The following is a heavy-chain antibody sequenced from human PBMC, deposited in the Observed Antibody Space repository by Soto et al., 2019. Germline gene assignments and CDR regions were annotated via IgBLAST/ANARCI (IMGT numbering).Heavy chain of an antibody. CDR2: IIPIFGTA. V-gene: IGHV1-69*13. CDR3: GRVTGGGEYSGYDSDNWFAP. Sequence: ASVKVSCKASGGTFSSYAISWVRQAPGQGLEWMGGIIPIFGTANYAQKFQGRVTITADESTSTAYIELSSLRSEDTAVNYCGRVTGGGEYSGYDSDNWFAPGGQRTLVTVPS. CDR1: GGTFSSYA. J-gene: IGHJ5*02. D-gene: IGHD5-12*01.